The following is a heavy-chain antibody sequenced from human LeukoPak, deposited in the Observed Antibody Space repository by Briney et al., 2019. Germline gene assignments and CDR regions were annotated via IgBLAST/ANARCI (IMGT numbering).Heavy chain of an antibody. CDR2: IKSKTDGGTT. CDR3: TTDLWFGELLRSSS. D-gene: IGHD3-10*01. Sequence: PGGSLRLSCAAAGFTFSYAWINWVRQAPGKGLEWVGRIKSKTDGGTTDYAAPVKGRFTISRDDSKNTLYLQMNSLKTEDTAVYYCTTDLWFGELLRSSSWGQGTLVTVPS. V-gene: IGHV3-15*01. CDR1: GFTFSYAW. J-gene: IGHJ5*02.